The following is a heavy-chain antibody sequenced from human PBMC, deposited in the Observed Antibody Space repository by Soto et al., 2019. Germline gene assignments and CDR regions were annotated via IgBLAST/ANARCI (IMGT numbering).Heavy chain of an antibody. D-gene: IGHD4-17*01. CDR2: ISAYNGNT. V-gene: IGHV1-18*01. J-gene: IGHJ6*03. CDR3: ASLSMTTVTTGYYYYYMDV. Sequence: ASVKVSCKASGYTFTSYGISWVRQAPGQGLEWMGWISAYNGNTNYAQKLQGRVTMTTDTSTSTAYMELRSLRSDDTAVYYCASLSMTTVTTGYYYYYMDVWGKGTTVTVSS. CDR1: GYTFTSYG.